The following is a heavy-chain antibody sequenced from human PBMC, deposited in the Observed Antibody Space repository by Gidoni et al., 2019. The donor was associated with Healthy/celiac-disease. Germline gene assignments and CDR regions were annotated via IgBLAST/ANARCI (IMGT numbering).Heavy chain of an antibody. CDR2: VYTSGGT. D-gene: IGHD6-19*01. CDR3: ARGGCIAVAGNYFFDY. Sequence: QVQLQESGPGLVKPSQTLSHTCTVSGGSHRRGSYYLSWIRQPAGKGLEWIGRVYTSGGTNYNPSLKSRVTISVDTSKHKFSLTRSSVTAADPAVYYCARGGCIAVAGNYFFDYWGQGTLVTVSS. CDR1: GGSHRRGSYY. J-gene: IGHJ4*02. V-gene: IGHV4-61*02.